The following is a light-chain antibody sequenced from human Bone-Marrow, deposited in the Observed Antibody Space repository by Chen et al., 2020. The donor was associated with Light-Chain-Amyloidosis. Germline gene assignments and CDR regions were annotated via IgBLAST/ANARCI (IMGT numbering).Light chain of an antibody. CDR2: ADS. J-gene: IGLJ3*02. V-gene: IGLV3-21*02. CDR1: NIGSTS. CDR3: QVWDRSSDRPV. Sequence: SYVLTQPSSVSVAPGQTATIACGGNNIGSTSVHWYQQTPGQAPLRVVYADSDRPSGIPERWSGSNSGNTATLTISRVEAGDEADYYCQVWDRSSDRPVVGGGTKLTVL.